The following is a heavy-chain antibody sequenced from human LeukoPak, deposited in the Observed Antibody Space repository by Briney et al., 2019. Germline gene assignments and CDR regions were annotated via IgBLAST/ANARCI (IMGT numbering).Heavy chain of an antibody. CDR3: AREAFCSGGGCYSERAYDI. J-gene: IGHJ3*02. Sequence: PSRTLSLTCTVSGGSISSGDYYWSWIRQPPWKGLEWIGYIYYSGSTYYNPSLKSRITISVDTSKNQFSLKLSSVTAADTAVYYCAREAFCSGGGCYSERAYDIWGQGTMVTVSS. CDR1: GGSISSGDYY. CDR2: IYYSGST. D-gene: IGHD2-15*01. V-gene: IGHV4-30-4*08.